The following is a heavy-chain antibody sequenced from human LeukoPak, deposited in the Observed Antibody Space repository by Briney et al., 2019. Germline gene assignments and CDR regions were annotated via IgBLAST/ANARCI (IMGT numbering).Heavy chain of an antibody. CDR2: ISAYNGNT. J-gene: IGHJ5*02. V-gene: IGHV1-18*01. D-gene: IGHD6-13*01. CDR1: GYTFTSYG. Sequence: GASMKVSCKASGYTFTSYGISWVRQAPGQGLEWMGWISAYNGNTNYAQKLQGRVTMTTDTSTSTAYMELSSLRSEDTAVYYCARDPTAIAAAGNWFDPWGQGTLVTVSS. CDR3: ARDPTAIAAAGNWFDP.